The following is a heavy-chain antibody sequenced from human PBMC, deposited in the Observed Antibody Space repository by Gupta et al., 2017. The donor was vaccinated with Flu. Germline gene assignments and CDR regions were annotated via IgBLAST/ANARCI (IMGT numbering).Heavy chain of an antibody. V-gene: IGHV3-48*02. CDR2: IGSGGNT. J-gene: IGHJ4*02. D-gene: IGHD3-16*01. Sequence: EVQLVESGGGLVQPGGSLRLTCVISGFTFSDSHMNWIRQAPGKRLEWISYIGSGGNTDYADSVRGRFTISRDNARDSLFLQMNSLRDEDTALYYCARDLNWAFIFWGQGALVTVSS. CDR3: ARDLNWAFIF. CDR1: GFTFSDSH.